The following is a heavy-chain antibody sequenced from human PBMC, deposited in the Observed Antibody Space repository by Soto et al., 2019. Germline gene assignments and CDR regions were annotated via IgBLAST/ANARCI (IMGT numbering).Heavy chain of an antibody. CDR2: IIPLLDKA. CDR1: GGTFTSDT. Sequence: QVQLVQSGAGVKKPGSSVKVSCKSSGGTFTSDTISWVRQAPGQGLEWMGRIIPLLDKADYAQKFQGRLTITADKSTSTAYMELSSLRSEDTAVYYCTRNSPIGSSYSGFDDIDLWGPGTLVTVSS. D-gene: IGHD5-12*01. V-gene: IGHV1-69*02. CDR3: TRNSPIGSSYSGFDDIDL. J-gene: IGHJ5*02.